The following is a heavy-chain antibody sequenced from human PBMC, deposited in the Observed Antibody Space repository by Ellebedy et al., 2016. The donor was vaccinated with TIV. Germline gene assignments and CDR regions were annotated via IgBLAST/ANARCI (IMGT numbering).Heavy chain of an antibody. D-gene: IGHD3-10*01. V-gene: IGHV3-48*03. CDR2: ISSSGSTI. Sequence: GESLKISCAASGFSFSKYEMNWVRQAPGEGLEWVSYISSSGSTIYYADSVRGRFTISRDNARNALYLQMNSLRAEDTAVYYCARVRWATVARGVPFHYGMDVWGQGTTVTVTS. J-gene: IGHJ6*02. CDR1: GFSFSKYE. CDR3: ARVRWATVARGVPFHYGMDV.